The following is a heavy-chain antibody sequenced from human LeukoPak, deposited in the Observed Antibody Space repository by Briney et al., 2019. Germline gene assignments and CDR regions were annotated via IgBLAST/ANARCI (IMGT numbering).Heavy chain of an antibody. CDR3: AKGPSSGYGSSWFDY. V-gene: IGHV3-23*01. J-gene: IGHJ5*01. CDR2: ISGSVDNT. Sequence: PGGCLRLSCAAAGFTFSNYATACVRHAPGEWLEWVSAISGSVDNTYYAASVKGRFTISRDNSKNTLFLQMHSLRAEDTAVYYCAKGPSSGYGSSWFDYWGQGTLVTVSS. D-gene: IGHD6-19*01. CDR1: GFTFSNYA.